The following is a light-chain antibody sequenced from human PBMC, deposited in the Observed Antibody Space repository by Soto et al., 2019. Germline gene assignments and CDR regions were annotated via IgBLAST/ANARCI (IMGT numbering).Light chain of an antibody. Sequence: RMTQSPSSLSASVGDSVTITCRASQGIRKDLGWYQQKPGKAPQRLIYGASFLHTGVPSRFSGSGSGTEFTLTISSLQPEDFATYFCLQHNHFPWTFGQGTKV. J-gene: IGKJ1*01. CDR1: QGIRKD. CDR3: LQHNHFPWT. CDR2: GAS. V-gene: IGKV1-17*01.